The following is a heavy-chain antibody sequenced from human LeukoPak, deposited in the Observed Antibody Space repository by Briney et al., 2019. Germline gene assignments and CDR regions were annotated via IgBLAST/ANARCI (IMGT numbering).Heavy chain of an antibody. V-gene: IGHV1-8*01. J-gene: IGHJ6*03. CDR3: ARADGSSSINYYYLDV. Sequence: ASVKVSCKTSGYTSTIYNINWVRQATGQGLEWMGWMNPNSGNTGYAQKFQGRVTFTRNTSISTAYMELSDLTSEDTAVYYCARADGSSSINYYYLDVWGKGTTVTVSS. CDR1: GYTSTIYN. CDR2: MNPNSGNT. D-gene: IGHD6-6*01.